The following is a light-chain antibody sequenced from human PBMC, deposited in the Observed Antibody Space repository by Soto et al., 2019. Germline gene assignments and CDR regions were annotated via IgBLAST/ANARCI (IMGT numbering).Light chain of an antibody. J-gene: IGKJ2*01. CDR1: QDISNY. CDR2: ATS. V-gene: IGKV1-27*01. Sequence: DIPMTHSPSPLSASIGDRVTITCRASQDISNYVAWYQQKPGKAPNLLIYATSTLQSGVPSRFSGSGSGTDFTLAISSLQPEDVATYYCQKYNSAPYTFGQGTRLEIK. CDR3: QKYNSAPYT.